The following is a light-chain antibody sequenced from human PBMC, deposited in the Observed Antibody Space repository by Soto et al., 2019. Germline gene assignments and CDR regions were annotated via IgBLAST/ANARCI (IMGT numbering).Light chain of an antibody. J-gene: IGKJ1*01. Sequence: DIQMTQSPSSLSASVGDRVTITCRASQGISNYLAWYQQKPWKVPKLLIYAASTLQSGVPSRFSGSGSGTDFTLTISSLQPEDVATYYCQKYNSASWTVGQGTKVEIK. CDR3: QKYNSASWT. CDR1: QGISNY. CDR2: AAS. V-gene: IGKV1-27*01.